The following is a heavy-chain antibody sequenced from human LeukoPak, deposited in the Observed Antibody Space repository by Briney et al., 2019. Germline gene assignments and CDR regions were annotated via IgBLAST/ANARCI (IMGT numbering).Heavy chain of an antibody. V-gene: IGHV3-7*01. J-gene: IGHJ1*01. CDR3: TRDEAAATN. D-gene: IGHD6-13*01. CDR2: IKQDGREK. Sequence: GGSLRLSCAASGFTFSSYWMSWVRQAPGKGPEWVANIKQDGREKHYVDSVKGRFTISRDNAKSSLCLQMNSLRAEDTAVYYCTRDEAAATNWGQGTLVTVSS. CDR1: GFTFSSYW.